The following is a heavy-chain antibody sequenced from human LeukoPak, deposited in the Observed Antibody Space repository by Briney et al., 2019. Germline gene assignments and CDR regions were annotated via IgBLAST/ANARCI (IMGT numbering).Heavy chain of an antibody. V-gene: IGHV3-48*02. CDR3: ATDRGFGGPFDY. CDR1: GFTFSSYS. J-gene: IGHJ4*02. CDR2: ISSSSSTI. Sequence: GSLGLSCAASGFTFSSYSMNWVRQAPGKGLEWVSYISSSSSTIYYADSVKGRFTISRDNAKNSLYLQMNSLRDEDTAVYYCATDRGFGGPFDYWGQGTLVTVSS. D-gene: IGHD3-10*01.